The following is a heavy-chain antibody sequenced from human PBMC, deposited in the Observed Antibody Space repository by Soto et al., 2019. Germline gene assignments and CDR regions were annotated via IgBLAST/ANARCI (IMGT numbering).Heavy chain of an antibody. D-gene: IGHD2-15*01. Sequence: PGGSLILSCAASGFSFSTYSMGWLRQAPGKGLEWVSAISGNGGSTYYADSVKGRFTISRDNSKNTLYLLMNSLRADDTAVYYCAKENTCLYSNWGQGTLVTVSS. J-gene: IGHJ4*02. CDR2: ISGNGGST. V-gene: IGHV3-23*01. CDR3: AKENTCLYSN. CDR1: GFSFSTYS.